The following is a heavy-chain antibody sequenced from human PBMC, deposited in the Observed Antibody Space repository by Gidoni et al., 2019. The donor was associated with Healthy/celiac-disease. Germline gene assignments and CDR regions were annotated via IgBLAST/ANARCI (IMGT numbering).Heavy chain of an antibody. Sequence: QLQLQESGPGLVKPSETLSLTCPVSGGSISSSSYYWGWIRQPPGKGLEWIGSIYYSGSTYYNPSLKSRVTISVDTSKNQFSLKLSSVTAADTAVYYCARHVEGSLAPFDYWGQGTLVTVSS. CDR1: GGSISSSSYY. CDR3: ARHVEGSLAPFDY. V-gene: IGHV4-39*01. CDR2: IYYSGST. J-gene: IGHJ4*02.